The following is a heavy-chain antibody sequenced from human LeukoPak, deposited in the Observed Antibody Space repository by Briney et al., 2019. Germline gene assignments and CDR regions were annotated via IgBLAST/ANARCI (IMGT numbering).Heavy chain of an antibody. CDR3: ARHPPTAAMAGTHAFDI. CDR1: GYXXXXXX. CDR2: XXPGDSXT. V-gene: IGHV5-51*01. Sequence: GGSLKISCKGSGYXXXXXXIXXXXXXTXXXXEXXGXXXPGDSXTKYRPSFQGQVTISADKSIRTAYLQWSSLKASDTAMYYCARHPPTAAMAGTHAFDIWGQGTMVTVSS. J-gene: IGHJ3*02. D-gene: IGHD6-19*01.